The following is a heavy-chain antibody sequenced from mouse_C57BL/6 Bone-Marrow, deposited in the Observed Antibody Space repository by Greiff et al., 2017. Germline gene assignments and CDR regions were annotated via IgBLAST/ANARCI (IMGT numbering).Heavy chain of an antibody. Sequence: QVQLKESGAELARPGASVKLSCKASGYTFTSYGLSWVKQRTGQGLEWIGEFYPRSGNTYYNEKFKGKATLAADKSSSTAYMGLRSLTSEDSAVYFCARRGPLSFDYWGQGTTLTVSS. J-gene: IGHJ2*01. CDR3: ARRGPLSFDY. CDR1: GYTFTSYG. CDR2: FYPRSGNT. V-gene: IGHV1-81*01. D-gene: IGHD6-1*01.